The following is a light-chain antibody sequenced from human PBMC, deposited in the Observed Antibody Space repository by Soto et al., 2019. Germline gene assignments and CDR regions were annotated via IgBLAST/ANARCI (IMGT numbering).Light chain of an antibody. J-gene: IGKJ5*01. CDR1: QPLNNN. V-gene: IGKV3-15*01. CDR2: GAS. CDR3: QQYEKWPPSIT. Sequence: EIVMTQSPATLSVSPGDRATLSCRAGQPLNNNVAWYQHKPGQAPRLLIYGASTRATGISARFSGSGSGTEFTLTISSLQSVDFAVYYCQQYEKWPPSITFGQGTRLEIK.